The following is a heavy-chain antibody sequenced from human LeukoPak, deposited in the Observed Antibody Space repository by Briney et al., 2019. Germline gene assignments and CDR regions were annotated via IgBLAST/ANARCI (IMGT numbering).Heavy chain of an antibody. Sequence: ASVKVSCKASGYTFTSYYMHWVRQAPGQGLEWMGWINTNIGNPTNAQGFTGRLVFSLDTSVSTAYLQISNLKAEDTAVYYCARRDSPVSFDIWGQGTMVTVSS. V-gene: IGHV7-4-1*02. J-gene: IGHJ3*02. D-gene: IGHD2-15*01. CDR2: INTNIGNP. CDR1: GYTFTSYY. CDR3: ARRDSPVSFDI.